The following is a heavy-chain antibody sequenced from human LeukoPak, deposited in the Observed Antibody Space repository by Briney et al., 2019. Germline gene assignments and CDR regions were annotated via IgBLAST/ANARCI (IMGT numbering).Heavy chain of an antibody. CDR3: ARARPYCTNGVCYIDY. V-gene: IGHV1-18*04. D-gene: IGHD2-8*01. Sequence: ASVKVSCKASGYTFTGYYMHWVRQAPGQGLEWMGWISAYNGNTNYAQKLQGRVTMTTDTSTSTAYMELRSLRSDDTAVYYCARARPYCTNGVCYIDYWGQGTLVTVSS. CDR1: GYTFTGYY. CDR2: ISAYNGNT. J-gene: IGHJ4*02.